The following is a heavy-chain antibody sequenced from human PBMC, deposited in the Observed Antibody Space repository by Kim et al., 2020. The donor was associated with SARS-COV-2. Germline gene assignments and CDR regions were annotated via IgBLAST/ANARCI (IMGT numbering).Heavy chain of an antibody. D-gene: IGHD2-2*01. CDR3: TTDRPSDIVVVPAELCMGGMVI. Sequence: GGSLRLSCAASGFTFSNDWMSWVRQAPGKGLEWVARIKSRTDGAKTDYAAPGKGRFTISRDESNNTLYLQMHRLKTEDTAAYYCTTDRPSDIVVVPAELCMGGMVISGEETKCTVS. V-gene: IGHV3-15*01. CDR2: IKSRTDGAKT. CDR1: GFTFSNDW. J-gene: IGHJ6*02.